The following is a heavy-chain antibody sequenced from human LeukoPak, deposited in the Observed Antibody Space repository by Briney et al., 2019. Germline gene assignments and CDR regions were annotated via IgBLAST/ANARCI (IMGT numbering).Heavy chain of an antibody. Sequence: SETLSLTCTVSGGSITSYFWSWLRQPPGKGLEWIGYVYHTGTTNYNPSLKSRVTMSVDASKNQFSLKLTSVTAADTAVYYCARVPTVTTYYLDYWGQGTLVTVSS. CDR2: VYHTGTT. D-gene: IGHD4-17*01. CDR3: ARVPTVTTYYLDY. V-gene: IGHV4-59*01. J-gene: IGHJ4*02. CDR1: GGSITSYF.